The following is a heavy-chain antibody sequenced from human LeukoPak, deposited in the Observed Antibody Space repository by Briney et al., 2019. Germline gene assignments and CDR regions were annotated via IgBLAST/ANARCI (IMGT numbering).Heavy chain of an antibody. D-gene: IGHD3-22*01. CDR3: ARMRPLPTNYYDSSGYSSYFDY. V-gene: IGHV1-46*01. J-gene: IGHJ4*02. CDR2: INPSGGST. Sequence: ASVKVSCKASEYTFTSYYMHWVRQAPGQGLEWMGIINPSGGSTSYAQKFQGRVTMTRDTSTSTVYMELSSLRSEDTAVYYCARMRPLPTNYYDSSGYSSYFDYWGQGTLVTVSS. CDR1: EYTFTSYY.